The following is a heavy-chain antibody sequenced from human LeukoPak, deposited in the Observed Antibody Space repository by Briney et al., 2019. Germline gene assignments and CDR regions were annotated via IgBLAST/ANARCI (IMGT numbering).Heavy chain of an antibody. V-gene: IGHV4-59*08. Sequence: SETLSLTCTVSGGSISSYYWSWIRQPPGKGLEWIGYIYTSGSTNYNPSLKSRVTISVDTSKNQFSLKLSSVTAADTAVYYCARQGSSGWYREEAFDIWGQGTMVTVSS. CDR3: ARQGSSGWYREEAFDI. D-gene: IGHD6-19*01. CDR2: IYTSGST. J-gene: IGHJ3*02. CDR1: GGSISSYY.